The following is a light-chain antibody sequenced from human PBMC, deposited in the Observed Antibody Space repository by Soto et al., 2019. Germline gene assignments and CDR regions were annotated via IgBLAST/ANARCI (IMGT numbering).Light chain of an antibody. CDR3: QQYNSFSYT. Sequence: DIQMTQSPSTLSASVGDRVTITCRASQTISAWLAWYQQKPGKAPKALIYKASTLASGVPSRFSAGGSGTEFTLTISSLQPDEFATYCCQQYNSFSYTFGQGAKLEIK. V-gene: IGKV1-5*03. CDR2: KAS. CDR1: QTISAW. J-gene: IGKJ2*01.